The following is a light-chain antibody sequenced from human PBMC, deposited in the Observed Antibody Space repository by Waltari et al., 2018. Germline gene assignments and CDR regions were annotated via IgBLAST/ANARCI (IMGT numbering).Light chain of an antibody. V-gene: IGLV4-69*01. CDR3: QTGGFGIWV. CDR1: SGHSNYA. CDR2: VNRDGSH. J-gene: IGLJ3*02. Sequence: QLLLTQSPSASASLGAPVKLTCTVSSGHSNYAFTWHQQHPPKGPRYFMKVNRDGSHIKGDGIPDRFSGSSSGAERYLTISLLQSEDEADYYCQTGGFGIWVFGGGTKLTVL.